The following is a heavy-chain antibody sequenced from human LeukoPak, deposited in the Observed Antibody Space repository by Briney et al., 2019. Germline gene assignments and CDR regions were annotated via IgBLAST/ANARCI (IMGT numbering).Heavy chain of an antibody. V-gene: IGHV3-23*01. D-gene: IGHD6-13*01. J-gene: IGHJ4*02. CDR2: ISGSGGST. CDR3: AKEAPGGIAAAGKHFDY. Sequence: PGGSLRLSCAASGFTFSSYAMSWVRQAPGKGLEWVSAISGSGGSTYYADSVKGRFTISRDNSKNTLYLQMNSLRAEDTAVYYCAKEAPGGIAAAGKHFDYWGQGTLVTVSS. CDR1: GFTFSSYA.